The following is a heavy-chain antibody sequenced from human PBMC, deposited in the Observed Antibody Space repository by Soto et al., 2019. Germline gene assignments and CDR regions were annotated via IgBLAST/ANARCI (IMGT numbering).Heavy chain of an antibody. CDR3: ACVAPTIFGAQFHHNLVDV. J-gene: IGHJ6*02. CDR1: GFKFSDYH. Sequence: QVQLVQSGGGLVEPGGSLRLSCAASGFKFSDYHMTWIRQAQGKGLEWVSYISSSGTYTTYTDSVKGRFTVSRDNAKTSLNLQMNSLRGEDSAVYYCACVAPTIFGAQFHHNLVDVWGQGNTVTVAS. D-gene: IGHD3-3*01. V-gene: IGHV3-11*06. CDR2: ISSSGTYT.